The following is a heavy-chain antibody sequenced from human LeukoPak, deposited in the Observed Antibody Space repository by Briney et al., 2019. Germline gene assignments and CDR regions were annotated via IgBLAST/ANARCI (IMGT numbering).Heavy chain of an antibody. V-gene: IGHV1-18*01. Sequence: ASVKVSCKASGYTFSTYNINWVRQAPGQGLEWMGWISTYNDNTNYAQKFQGRVTMTTDTSTSTAYMELRSLRSDDTAVYYCARDHSSSGQLFDYWGQGTPVTVSS. CDR1: GYTFSTYN. CDR2: ISTYNDNT. J-gene: IGHJ4*02. CDR3: ARDHSSSGQLFDY. D-gene: IGHD6-13*01.